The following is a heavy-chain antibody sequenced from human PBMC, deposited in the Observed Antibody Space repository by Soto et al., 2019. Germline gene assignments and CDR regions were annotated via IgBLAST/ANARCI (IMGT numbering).Heavy chain of an antibody. CDR2: ISSRSSTT. CDR3: ARVRGDSGWHPTYIDV. V-gene: IGHV3-48*02. CDR1: GFTFSSYS. Sequence: EMQLVESGGGLVQPGGSLRLSCAASGFTFSSYSMNWVRQAPGKGLEWVAYISSRSSTTYYTDSVKGRFTISRDNAMASLYLHMDSLRDDETAVYYCARVRGDSGWHPTYIDVWGQGTTVTVSS. J-gene: IGHJ6*02. D-gene: IGHD6-19*01.